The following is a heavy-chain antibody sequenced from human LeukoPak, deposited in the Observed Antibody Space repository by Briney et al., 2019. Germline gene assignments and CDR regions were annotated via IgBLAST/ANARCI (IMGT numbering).Heavy chain of an antibody. V-gene: IGHV1-2*02. CDR2: INPSSGGT. Sequence: GASVRVSCKASGYTFTGYYVHWVRQAPGQGLEWMGWINPSSGGTNYAQKFQGRVTMTRNTSISTAYMELSSLRSEDTAVYYCAPSRGGAFDIWGQGTMVTVSS. J-gene: IGHJ3*02. CDR1: GYTFTGYY. CDR3: APSRGGAFDI. D-gene: IGHD2-15*01.